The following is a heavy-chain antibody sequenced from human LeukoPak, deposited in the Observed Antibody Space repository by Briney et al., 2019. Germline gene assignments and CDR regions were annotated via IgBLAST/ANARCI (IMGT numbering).Heavy chain of an antibody. D-gene: IGHD4-11*01. CDR1: GYSFTDYW. V-gene: IGHV5-51*01. J-gene: IGHJ4*02. CDR2: IYPADSDT. Sequence: GESLKISCKGSGYSFTDYWIGWVRQMPGKGLEWMAIIYPADSDTRYSPSFQGHDTISADKSISTAYLQWSSLKASDTAMYFCARHFSADSTNSVPVAYHLDHWGQGTLVTVSS. CDR3: ARHFSADSTNSVPVAYHLDH.